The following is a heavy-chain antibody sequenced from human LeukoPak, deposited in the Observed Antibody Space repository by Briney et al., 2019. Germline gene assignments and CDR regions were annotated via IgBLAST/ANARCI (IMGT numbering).Heavy chain of an antibody. J-gene: IGHJ4*02. CDR3: ARGKRRGYSYGDYYFDH. D-gene: IGHD5-18*01. Sequence: PGGSLRLSCAASGFTFSSYSMNWVRQAPGKGLEWVSVIYSGGSAYYADSVNGRFTISKDNSKNTLYLQMNSLGAEDTAVYYCARGKRRGYSYGDYYFDHWGQGTLVTVSS. CDR1: GFTFSSYS. V-gene: IGHV3-53*01. CDR2: IYSGGSA.